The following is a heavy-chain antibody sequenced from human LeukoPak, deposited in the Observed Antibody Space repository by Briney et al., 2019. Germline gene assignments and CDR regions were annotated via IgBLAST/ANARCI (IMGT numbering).Heavy chain of an antibody. CDR1: GSSISSSSYY. CDR3: ASLLWFGGLFSTLRYYFDY. J-gene: IGHJ4*02. D-gene: IGHD3-10*01. Sequence: SETLSLTCTVSGSSISSSSYYWGWIRQPPGKGLEWIGSIYYSGSTYYNPSLKSRVTISVDTSKNQFSLKLSSVTAADTAVYYCASLLWFGGLFSTLRYYFDYWGQGTLVTVSS. V-gene: IGHV4-39*01. CDR2: IYYSGST.